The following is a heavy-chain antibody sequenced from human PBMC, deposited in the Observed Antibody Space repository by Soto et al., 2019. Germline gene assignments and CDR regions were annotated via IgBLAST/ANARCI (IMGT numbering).Heavy chain of an antibody. CDR3: ARFSGDSSSWYATYYFDC. J-gene: IGHJ4*02. CDR1: GYSISSGYY. V-gene: IGHV4-38-2*01. D-gene: IGHD6-13*01. CDR2: IYHSGST. Sequence: SLTCAVSGYSISSGYYWGWIRQPPGKGLEWIGSIYHSGSTYYNPSLKSRVTISVDTSKNQFSLKLSSVTAADTAVYYCARFSGDSSSWYATYYFDCWGQGTLVTVSS.